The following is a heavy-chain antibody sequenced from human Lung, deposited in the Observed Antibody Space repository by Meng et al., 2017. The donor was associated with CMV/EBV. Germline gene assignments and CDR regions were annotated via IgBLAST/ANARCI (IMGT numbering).Heavy chain of an antibody. V-gene: IGHV7-4-1*02. D-gene: IGHD3-22*01. CDR2: INTYSGNP. Sequence: QEQLVQSGYELKKPGASVKVSCKASGYSFTSYSLNWLRPAPGQGLEWLGWINTYSGNPTYAQGFTGRIVFSLDTSVSTAYLQISSLKAEDTAAYYCARAWDTSGFWGQGTLVTVSS. CDR3: ARAWDTSGF. J-gene: IGHJ4*02. CDR1: GYSFTSYS.